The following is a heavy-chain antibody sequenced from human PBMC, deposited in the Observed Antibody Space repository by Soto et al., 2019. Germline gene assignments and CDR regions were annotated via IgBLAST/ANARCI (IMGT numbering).Heavy chain of an antibody. D-gene: IGHD2-2*03. Sequence: PSETLSLTCTVSGGSISSGDYYWSWIRQPPGKGLEWIGYIYYSGSTYYNPSLKSRVTISVDTSKNQFSLKLSSVTAADTAVYYCAREVLDDSNWYFALWGRGTLVTVSS. V-gene: IGHV4-30-4*01. CDR1: GGSISSGDYY. CDR2: IYYSGST. J-gene: IGHJ2*01. CDR3: AREVLDDSNWYFAL.